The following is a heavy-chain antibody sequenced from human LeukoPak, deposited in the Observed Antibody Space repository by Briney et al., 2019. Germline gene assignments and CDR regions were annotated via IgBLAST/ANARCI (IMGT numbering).Heavy chain of an antibody. V-gene: IGHV5-51*01. CDR3: ARLGYYGSGSYGVYYFDY. CDR2: IYPGDSDT. J-gene: IGHJ4*02. D-gene: IGHD3-10*01. CDR1: GYSFTSYW. Sequence: GESLKISCKGSGYSFTSYWIGWVRQMPGKGLECMGIIYPGDSDTRYSPSFQGQVTISADKSISTAYLQWSSLKASDTAMYYCARLGYYGSGSYGVYYFDYWGQGTLVTVSS.